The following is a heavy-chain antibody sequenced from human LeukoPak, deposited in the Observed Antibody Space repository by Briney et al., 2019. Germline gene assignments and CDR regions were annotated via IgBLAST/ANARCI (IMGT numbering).Heavy chain of an antibody. V-gene: IGHV3-23*01. CDR1: GFTFSNYP. J-gene: IGHJ4*02. CDR3: AKDAPFLEWFPGDY. CDR2: ISGTGDNT. D-gene: IGHD3-3*01. Sequence: GGSLRLSCAASGFTFSNYPMNWVRQAPGKGLAWVSTISGTGDNTYYADSVKGRFTISRDNSKNTLYLQMNSLRAEDTAVYYCAKDAPFLEWFPGDYWGQGTLVTVSS.